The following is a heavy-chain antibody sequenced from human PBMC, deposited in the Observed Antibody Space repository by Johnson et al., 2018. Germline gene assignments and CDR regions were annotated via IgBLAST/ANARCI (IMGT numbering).Heavy chain of an antibody. V-gene: IGHV3-23*01. J-gene: IGHJ6*03. CDR2: VSGSGRDT. CDR3: ARDAYYYYMDV. Sequence: MSWVRQAPGKGLEWVAAVSGSGRDTYYADSVKGRFFISRDNSQNTLFLQMKSLRAEDTAVYYCARDAYYYYMDVWAKGTTVTVSS.